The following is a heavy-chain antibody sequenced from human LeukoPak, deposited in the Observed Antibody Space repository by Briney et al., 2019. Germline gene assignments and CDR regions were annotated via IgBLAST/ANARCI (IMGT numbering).Heavy chain of an antibody. V-gene: IGHV3-48*02. CDR3: ARVGPLWFGELFTPLPYYYYYGMDV. Sequence: GGSLRLSCAASGFTFSSYAMSWVRQAPGKGLEWVSYISSSSSTIYYADSVKGRFTISRDNAKNSLYLHMNSLRDEDTAVYYCARVGPLWFGELFTPLPYYYYYGMDVWGQGTTVTVSS. CDR1: GFTFSSYA. CDR2: ISSSSSTI. D-gene: IGHD3-10*01. J-gene: IGHJ6*02.